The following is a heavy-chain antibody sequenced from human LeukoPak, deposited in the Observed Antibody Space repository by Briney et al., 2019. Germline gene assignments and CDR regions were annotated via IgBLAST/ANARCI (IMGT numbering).Heavy chain of an antibody. CDR1: GFTFTTFW. Sequence: GGSLRLSCSASGFTFTTFWMNWVRQVPGKGLEWVSSFSSSSSYIYHADSVKGRFTISRDNAKNSLYLQMNSLRAEDTAVYYCARDVDHHGGLDYWGQGTLVTVSS. J-gene: IGHJ4*02. D-gene: IGHD3-16*01. CDR3: ARDVDHHGGLDY. V-gene: IGHV3-21*01. CDR2: FSSSSSYI.